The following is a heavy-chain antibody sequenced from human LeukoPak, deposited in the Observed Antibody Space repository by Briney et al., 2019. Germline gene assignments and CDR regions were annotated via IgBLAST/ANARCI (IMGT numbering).Heavy chain of an antibody. CDR3: ARDEVYGELYY. V-gene: IGHV4-4*07. J-gene: IGHJ4*02. D-gene: IGHD3-10*01. CDR2: ISASGST. Sequence: SETLSLTCTISGEPIGSYFWSWIRQPAGKGLEWIGRISASGSTYYSPSLKSRVSMSVDKSKDQFSLNPTSLSAADTAIYYCARDEVYGELYYWGQGPLVSVSS. CDR1: GEPIGSYF.